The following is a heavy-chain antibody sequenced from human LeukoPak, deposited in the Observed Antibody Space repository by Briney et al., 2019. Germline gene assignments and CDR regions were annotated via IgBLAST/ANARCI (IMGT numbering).Heavy chain of an antibody. CDR3: ARDVRRGGSFDY. CDR1: GYTFTSYG. V-gene: IGHV1-18*01. D-gene: IGHD3-10*01. J-gene: IGHJ4*02. Sequence: ASVKVSCKASGYTFTSYGISWVRQAPGQGLEWMGWISAYNGNTNYAQKLQGRVTMTADTSTSTAYMELRSLRSDDTAVYYCARDVRRGGSFDYWGQGTLVTVSS. CDR2: ISAYNGNT.